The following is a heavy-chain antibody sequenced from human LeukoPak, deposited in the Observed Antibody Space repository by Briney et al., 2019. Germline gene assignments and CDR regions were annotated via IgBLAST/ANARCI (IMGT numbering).Heavy chain of an antibody. V-gene: IGHV4-59*01. D-gene: IGHD2-21*01. CDR1: GGSINNYY. CDR2: IYYSGST. CDR3: ARGGWSLDY. Sequence: SETLSLTCTVSGGSINNYYWSCFRQPPGKGLEWIGYIYYSGSTTYNPSLKSRVTISVDTSKNQFSLKLTSVTAADTAVYYCARGGWSLDYWGRGTLVTVSS. J-gene: IGHJ4*02.